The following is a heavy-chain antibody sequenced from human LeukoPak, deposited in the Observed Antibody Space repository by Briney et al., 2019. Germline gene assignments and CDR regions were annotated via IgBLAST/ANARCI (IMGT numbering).Heavy chain of an antibody. Sequence: ASVKVSCKASGYTFTSYYMHWVRQAPGQGLEWMGIINPSGGSTSYAQKLQGRVTMTTDTSTSTAYMELRSLRSDDTAVYYCASFRYYGMDVWGQGTTVTVSS. CDR2: INPSGGST. CDR3: ASFRYYGMDV. CDR1: GYTFTSYY. J-gene: IGHJ6*02. V-gene: IGHV1-46*01.